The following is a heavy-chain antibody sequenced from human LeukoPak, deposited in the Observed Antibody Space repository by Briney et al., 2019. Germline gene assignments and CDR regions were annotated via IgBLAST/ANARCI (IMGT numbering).Heavy chain of an antibody. V-gene: IGHV3-9*01. CDR1: GFTFDDHT. CDR3: AKGRDKYQLLSKNWFDP. J-gene: IGHJ5*02. CDR2: ISWNSGSI. D-gene: IGHD2-2*01. Sequence: GGSLRLSCAASGFTFDDHTMHWVRQAPGKGLEWVSGISWNSGSIGYADSVKGRFTISRDNAKNSLYLQMNSLRAEDTALYYCAKGRDKYQLLSKNWFDPWGQGTLVTVSS.